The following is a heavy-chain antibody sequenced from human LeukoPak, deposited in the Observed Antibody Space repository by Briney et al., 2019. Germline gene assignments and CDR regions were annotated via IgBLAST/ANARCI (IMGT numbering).Heavy chain of an antibody. Sequence: GGSLRLSCAASGFTFSSYGMHWVRQAPGKGLEWVAVISYDGSNKYYADSAKGRFTISRDNSKNTLYLQMNSLRPEDTAVYYCANSVATTPYPYYYYGLDVWGQGTTVTVSS. CDR1: GFTFSSYG. V-gene: IGHV3-30*18. CDR3: ANSVATTPYPYYYYGLDV. J-gene: IGHJ6*02. D-gene: IGHD5-12*01. CDR2: ISYDGSNK.